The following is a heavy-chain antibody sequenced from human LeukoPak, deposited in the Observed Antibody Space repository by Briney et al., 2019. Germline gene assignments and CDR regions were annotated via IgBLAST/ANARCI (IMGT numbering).Heavy chain of an antibody. Sequence: GGSLRLSCAASGFVLSDYGMHWVRQARGKGLEWVGFVRNDGSNEYYVGSVKGRFTISRDKSKNTLYLQMNSLRAEDTAVYSCAKESDSGYHSEGPKNWGLGTLVTVSS. CDR2: VRNDGSNE. J-gene: IGHJ4*02. CDR1: GFVLSDYG. V-gene: IGHV3-30*02. CDR3: AKESDSGYHSEGPKN. D-gene: IGHD5-12*01.